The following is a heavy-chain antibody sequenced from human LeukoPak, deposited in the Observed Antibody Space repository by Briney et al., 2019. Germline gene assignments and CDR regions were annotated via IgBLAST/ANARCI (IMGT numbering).Heavy chain of an antibody. D-gene: IGHD3-9*01. J-gene: IGHJ3*02. V-gene: IGHV3-30-3*01. CDR2: ISYDGSNK. CDR1: GFTFSSYP. CDR3: ARELYYDNGGCAFDI. Sequence: GGSLRLSCAPSGFTFSSYPMHWVRQAPGKGLEWVAVISYDGSNKYYADAVKGRFTISRDNSKNTLYLQMNNLRAEDTAVYYCARELYYDNGGCAFDIWGQGTMVTVSS.